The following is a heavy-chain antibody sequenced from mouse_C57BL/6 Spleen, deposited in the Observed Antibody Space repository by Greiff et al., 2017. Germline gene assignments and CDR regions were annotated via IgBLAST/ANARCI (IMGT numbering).Heavy chain of an antibody. CDR2: INPNNGGT. V-gene: IGHV1-26*01. J-gene: IGHJ3*01. CDR1: GYTFTDYY. Sequence: VQLQQSGPELVKPGASVKISCKASGYTFTDYYMNWVKQSHGKSLEWIGDINPNNGGTSYNQQFKGKATLTVDKSSSTAYMELRSLTSEDSAVYYCARRGATGKGFAYWGQGTLVTVSA. CDR3: ARRGATGKGFAY. D-gene: IGHD4-1*02.